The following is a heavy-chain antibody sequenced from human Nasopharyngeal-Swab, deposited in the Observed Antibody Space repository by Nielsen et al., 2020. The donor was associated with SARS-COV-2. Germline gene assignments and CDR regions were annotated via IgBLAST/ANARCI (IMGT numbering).Heavy chain of an antibody. V-gene: IGHV1-46*01. CDR3: ARVGDPREVVAATDCFDP. Sequence: ASVKVSCKASGYTFTRYYIHWVRQAPGQGLEWMGIINPGGGSARYSQNFQGRVTMTRDTSTSTVYMELSSLRSEDTAVYYCARVGDPREVVAATDCFDPWGQGTLVTVSS. CDR2: INPGGGSA. D-gene: IGHD2-15*01. CDR1: GYTFTRYY. J-gene: IGHJ5*02.